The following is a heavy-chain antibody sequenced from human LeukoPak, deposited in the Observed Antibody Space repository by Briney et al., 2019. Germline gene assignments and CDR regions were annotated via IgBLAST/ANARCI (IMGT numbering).Heavy chain of an antibody. J-gene: IGHJ4*02. CDR1: GGTFRGYY. CDR3: ARLLYSSSWYWDYFDY. CDR2: IYYSGST. Sequence: SETLSLTCVVYGGTFRGYYWGWIRQPPGKGLEWIGSIYYSGSTYYNPSLKSRVTISVDTSKNQFSLKLSSVTAADTAVYYCARLLYSSSWYWDYFDYWGQGTLVTVSS. V-gene: IGHV4-39*01. D-gene: IGHD6-13*01.